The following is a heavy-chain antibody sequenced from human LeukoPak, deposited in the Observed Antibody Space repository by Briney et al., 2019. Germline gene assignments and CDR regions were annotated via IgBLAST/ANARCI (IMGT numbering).Heavy chain of an antibody. CDR1: GFTFSSYA. CDR2: ISGSGGST. J-gene: IGHJ4*02. D-gene: IGHD5-18*01. Sequence: PGGSLRLSCAASGFTFSSYAMGWVRQAPGKGLEWVSAISGSGGSTYYADSVKGRFTISRDNSKNTLYLQMNSLRAEDTAVYYCAKPVQLLYYFDYWGQGTLVTVSS. CDR3: AKPVQLLYYFDY. V-gene: IGHV3-23*01.